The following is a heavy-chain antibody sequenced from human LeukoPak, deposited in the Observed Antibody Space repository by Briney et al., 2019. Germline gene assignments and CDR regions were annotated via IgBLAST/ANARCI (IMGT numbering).Heavy chain of an antibody. D-gene: IGHD3-10*01. CDR2: IRSTANGYAT. CDR1: GFTFSGSA. J-gene: IGHJ4*02. V-gene: IGHV3-73*01. CDR3: TGNYYGSGSYADFDY. Sequence: GGSLRLSCAASGFTFSGSALHWVRQASGKVLEWVGRIRSTANGYATAYAASVKGRLTISRDDSKNTAYLQMDSMKAEDTAVYYCTGNYYGSGSYADFDYWGKGTLVTVSS.